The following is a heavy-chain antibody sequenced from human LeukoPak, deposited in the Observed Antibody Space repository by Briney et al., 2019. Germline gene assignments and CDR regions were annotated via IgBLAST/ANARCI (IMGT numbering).Heavy chain of an antibody. CDR3: AKDQSGAYCCGDCYPPWFDP. Sequence: GGSLRLSCAASGFTFSSYAMSWVRQAPGKGLEWVSAISGSGGSTYYADSVKGRFTISRVNSKNTLYLQMNSLRAEDTAVYYCAKDQSGAYCCGDCYPPWFDPWCQASLVTVSS. CDR2: ISGSGGST. D-gene: IGHD2-21*02. CDR1: GFTFSSYA. V-gene: IGHV3-23*01. J-gene: IGHJ5*02.